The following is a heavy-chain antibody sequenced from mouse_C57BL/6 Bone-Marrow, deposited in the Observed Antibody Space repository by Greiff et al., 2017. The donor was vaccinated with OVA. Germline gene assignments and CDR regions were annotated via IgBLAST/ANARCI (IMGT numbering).Heavy chain of an antibody. V-gene: IGHV6-6*01. CDR1: GFTFSDAW. CDR3: TRRELGYFDY. CDR2: IRNKANNHAT. D-gene: IGHD4-1*01. Sequence: EVQRVESGGGLVQPGGSMKLSCAASGFTFSDAWMDWVRQSPEKGLEWVAEIRNKANNHATYYAESVKGRFTISRDDSKSSVYLQMNSLRAEDTGIYYCTRRELGYFDYWGQGTTLTVSS. J-gene: IGHJ2*01.